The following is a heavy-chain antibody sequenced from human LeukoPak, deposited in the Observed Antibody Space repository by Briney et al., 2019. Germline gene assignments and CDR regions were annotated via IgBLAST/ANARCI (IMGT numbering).Heavy chain of an antibody. V-gene: IGHV3-21*01. Sequence: GGSLRLSCAASGFTVSSNYMSWVRQAPGKGLEWVSSISSSSSYIYYADSVKGRFTISRDNAKNSLYLQMNSLRAEDTAVYYCARDPGSYAPGYWGQGTLVTVSS. CDR3: ARDPGSYAPGY. CDR2: ISSSSSYI. D-gene: IGHD1-26*01. J-gene: IGHJ4*02. CDR1: GFTVSSNY.